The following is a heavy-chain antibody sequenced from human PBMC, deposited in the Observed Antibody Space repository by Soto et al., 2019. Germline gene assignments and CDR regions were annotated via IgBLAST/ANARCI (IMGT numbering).Heavy chain of an antibody. CDR1: GFTFSSYA. Sequence: EVQLLESGGGLVQPGGSLRLSCAASGFTFSSYAMSWVRQAPGKGLEWVSAISGSGGSTYYAASVKGRFTISSDNSKNTLHLQMNSLRAEDTAVYYCAKDRVLRFLEWLFDYWGQGTLVTVSS. CDR2: ISGSGGST. V-gene: IGHV3-23*01. J-gene: IGHJ4*02. D-gene: IGHD3-3*01. CDR3: AKDRVLRFLEWLFDY.